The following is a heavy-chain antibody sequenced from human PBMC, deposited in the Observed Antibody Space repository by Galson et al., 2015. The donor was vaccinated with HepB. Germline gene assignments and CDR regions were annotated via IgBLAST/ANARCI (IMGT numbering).Heavy chain of an antibody. Sequence: SVKVSCKASGGTFSSYAISWVRQAPGQGLEWMGGIIPIFGTANYAQKFQGRVTITADESTSTAYMELSSLRSEDTAVYYCARVTENYYNSSGRHFDYWGQGTLVTVSS. CDR2: IIPIFGTA. J-gene: IGHJ4*02. CDR3: ARVTENYYNSSGRHFDY. V-gene: IGHV1-69*13. CDR1: GGTFSSYA. D-gene: IGHD3-22*01.